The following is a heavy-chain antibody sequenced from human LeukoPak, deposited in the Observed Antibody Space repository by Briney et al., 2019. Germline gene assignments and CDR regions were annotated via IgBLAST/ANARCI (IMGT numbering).Heavy chain of an antibody. CDR2: ISTNTGNP. CDR3: ARPMVRGIESFDY. Sequence: ASVKVSCKASGYTFTSYAINWVRQAPGQGLEWMGWISTNTGNPTYAQGFTGRFVFSLDTSVSTAYLQISSLKAEDTAVYYCARPMVRGIESFDYWGQGTLVTVSS. CDR1: GYTFTSYA. J-gene: IGHJ4*02. V-gene: IGHV7-4-1*02. D-gene: IGHD3-10*01.